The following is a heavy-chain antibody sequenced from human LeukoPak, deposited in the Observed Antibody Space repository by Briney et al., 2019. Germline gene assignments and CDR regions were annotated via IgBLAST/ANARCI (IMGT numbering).Heavy chain of an antibody. Sequence: SETLSLTCTVSGGSISSHYWSWIRQPPGKGLEWIGYIYYSGSTNCNPSLKSRVTISVDTSKNQFSLKLSSVTAADTAVYYCARVSGSYYYYYYYMDVWGKGTTVTVSS. V-gene: IGHV4-59*11. CDR1: GGSISSHY. D-gene: IGHD1-26*01. CDR2: IYYSGST. CDR3: ARVSGSYYYYYYYMDV. J-gene: IGHJ6*03.